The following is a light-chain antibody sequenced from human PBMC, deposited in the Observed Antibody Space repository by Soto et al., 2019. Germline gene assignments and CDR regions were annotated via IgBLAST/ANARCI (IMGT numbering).Light chain of an antibody. CDR3: QHYNNWLLT. CDR1: QSVSSSY. V-gene: IGKV3-15*01. CDR2: ATS. J-gene: IGKJ4*01. Sequence: EIVLTQSPGTLSLSPGEGATLSCRASQSVSSSYLAWYQQKPGQTPRLLIYATSTRATGIPARFSGSGSGTEFTLTISSLQSEDFAVYYCQHYNNWLLTFGGGTKVDIK.